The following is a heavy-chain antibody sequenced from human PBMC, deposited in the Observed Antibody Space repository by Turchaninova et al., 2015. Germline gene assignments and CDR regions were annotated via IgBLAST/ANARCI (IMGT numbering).Heavy chain of an antibody. D-gene: IGHD1-26*01. Sequence: EVRLVESGGGLVQPGGSLRLACAASGFTFRSFGMSWVRQASGKGLGGVGKSTADGGATHLSHALGGRIRVSGADATNSLDLPMNSLRADDTAMYYCAVEWGSPHWGQGTLVSVSS. CDR1: GFTFRSFG. V-gene: IGHV3-7*03. CDR2: STADGGAT. J-gene: IGHJ4*02. CDR3: AVEWGSPH.